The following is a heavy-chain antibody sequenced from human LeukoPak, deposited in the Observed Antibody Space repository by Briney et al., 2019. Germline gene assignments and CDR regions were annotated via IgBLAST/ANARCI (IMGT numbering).Heavy chain of an antibody. CDR1: GFTFSSYA. J-gene: IGHJ5*01. V-gene: IGHV3-23*01. CDR3: AKNGVVVPAALNWFDF. Sequence: GGSLRLSCAASGFTFSSYAMSWVRQAPGKGLEWVSVISGSGGTTYYADSVKGRFTISRDNSKNTQYLQMNSLRAEDTAVYYCAKNGVVVPAALNWFDFWGQGTLVTVSS. D-gene: IGHD2-2*01. CDR2: ISGSGGTT.